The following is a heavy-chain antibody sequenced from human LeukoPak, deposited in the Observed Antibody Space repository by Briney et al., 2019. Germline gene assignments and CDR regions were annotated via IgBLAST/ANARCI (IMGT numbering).Heavy chain of an antibody. CDR1: GFTFSSYW. CDR2: IKTDGSST. J-gene: IGHJ4*02. CDR3: ARDGPAADRDLDY. D-gene: IGHD6-13*01. V-gene: IGHV3-74*01. Sequence: PGGSLRLSCAASGFTFSSYWMHWVRQVPGKKLMWVSQIKTDGSSTIYADSVVSRFTVSRDNAKNTLYLQIHSLRVEDTAIYYCARDGPAADRDLDYWGQGTLVTVSS.